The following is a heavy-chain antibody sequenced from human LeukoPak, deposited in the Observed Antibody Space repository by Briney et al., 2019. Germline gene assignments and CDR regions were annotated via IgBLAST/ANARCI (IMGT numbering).Heavy chain of an antibody. CDR1: GFSFSSYG. J-gene: IGHJ4*02. CDR2: IRYDGSNK. CDR3: ARDGTIAAAPALDY. Sequence: GGSLRLSCAASGFSFSSYGMYWVRQAPGKGLEWVAFIRYDGSNKYYADSVKGRFTISRDNSKNTLYLQMNSLRVEDTAVYYCARDGTIAAAPALDYWGQGTLVTVSS. D-gene: IGHD6-13*01. V-gene: IGHV3-30*02.